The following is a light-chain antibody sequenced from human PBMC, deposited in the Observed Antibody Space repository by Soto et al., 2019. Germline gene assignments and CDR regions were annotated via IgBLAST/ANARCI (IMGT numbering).Light chain of an antibody. Sequence: DIVMTQSPDSLAVSLGERATINCKSSQSVLYSSNNKNYLAWYQQKPGQPPKLLIYWASTRESGVPDRFSGSGYGTQSTLTISSLQAEDVAIYYCQQSYSTPFTFGPGTKVDIK. CDR1: QSVLYSSNNKNY. CDR2: WAS. V-gene: IGKV4-1*01. J-gene: IGKJ3*01. CDR3: QQSYSTPFT.